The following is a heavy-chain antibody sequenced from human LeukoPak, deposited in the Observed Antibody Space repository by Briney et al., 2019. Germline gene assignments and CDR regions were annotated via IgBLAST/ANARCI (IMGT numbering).Heavy chain of an antibody. CDR3: ARDSSYYDILTGYVY. J-gene: IGHJ4*02. CDR1: GYTFTSYA. V-gene: IGHV1-18*01. D-gene: IGHD3-9*01. CDR2: ISAYNGNT. Sequence: ASVKVSCKASGYTFTSYAITWVRQAPGQGLEWMGWISAYNGNTNYAQKLQGRVTMTTDTSTSTAYMELRSLRSDDTAVYYCARDSSYYDILTGYVYWGQGTLVTVSS.